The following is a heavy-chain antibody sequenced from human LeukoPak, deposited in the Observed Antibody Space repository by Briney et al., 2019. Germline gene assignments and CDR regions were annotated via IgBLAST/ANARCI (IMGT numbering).Heavy chain of an antibody. V-gene: IGHV3-23*01. CDR1: GFTFSSYA. Sequence: QSGGSLRLSCAASGFTFSSYAMSWVRQAPGKGLEWVSAISGSGGSTYYADSVRGRFTISRDNSKNTLYLQMNSLRAEDTAVYYCAKADRFDKYQLPPRYWGQGTLVTVSS. J-gene: IGHJ4*02. CDR2: ISGSGGST. D-gene: IGHD2-2*01. CDR3: AKADRFDKYQLPPRY.